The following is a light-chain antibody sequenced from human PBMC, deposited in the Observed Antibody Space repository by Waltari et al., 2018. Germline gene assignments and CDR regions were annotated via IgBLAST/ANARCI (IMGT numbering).Light chain of an antibody. V-gene: IGLV2-14*01. CDR2: DVS. Sequence: QSALTQPASVSGSPGQSITISCTGTSSDLGGYNHVSWYQQLPGKAPKLMIYDVSTRPSGVSNRFSGSKSGNTASLTISGLQAEDEADYYCSSDTSSGTYVFGTGTKVTVL. CDR1: SSDLGGYNH. CDR3: SSDTSSGTYV. J-gene: IGLJ1*01.